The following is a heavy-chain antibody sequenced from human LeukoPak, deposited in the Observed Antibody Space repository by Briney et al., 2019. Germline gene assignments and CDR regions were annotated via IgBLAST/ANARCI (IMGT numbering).Heavy chain of an antibody. V-gene: IGHV1-69*13. CDR1: GGTFSSYA. CDR2: IIPIFGTA. Sequence: SVKVSCKASGGTFSSYAISWVRQAPGQGLEWMGGIIPIFGTANYAQKFQGRVTITADESTSTAYMELCSLRSEDTAVYYCARGGDIVVVVAATPYYYGMDVWGKGTTVTVSS. CDR3: ARGGDIVVVVAATPYYYGMDV. J-gene: IGHJ6*04. D-gene: IGHD2-15*01.